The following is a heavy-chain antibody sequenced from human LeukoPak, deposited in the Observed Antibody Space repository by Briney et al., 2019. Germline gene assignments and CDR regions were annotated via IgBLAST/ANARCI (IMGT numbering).Heavy chain of an antibody. CDR2: INGDGSST. Sequence: GGSLRLSCAASGFTFRSYCMHWVRQAPGKGLVWVSRINGDGSSTSYADSVKGRFTISRDNGKKELYLQMNSLGAEDTAVYYCAVKGGFNDWDAPFDYWGQGTLVTVSS. J-gene: IGHJ4*02. CDR3: AVKGGFNDWDAPFDY. V-gene: IGHV3-74*01. D-gene: IGHD3-9*01. CDR1: GFTFRSYC.